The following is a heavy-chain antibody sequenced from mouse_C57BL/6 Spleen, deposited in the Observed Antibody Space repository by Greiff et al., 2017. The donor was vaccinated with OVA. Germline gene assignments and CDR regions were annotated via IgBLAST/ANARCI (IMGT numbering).Heavy chain of an antibody. CDR2: ISSGGDYI. CDR1: GFTFSSYA. J-gene: IGHJ4*01. CDR3: TRGRDGYYAMDY. Sequence: EVQLVESGEGLVKPGGSLKLSCAASGFTFSSYAMSWVRQTPEKRLEWVAYISSGGDYIYYADTVKGRFTISRDNARNTLYLQMSSLKSEDTAMYYCTRGRDGYYAMDYWGQGTSVTVSS. D-gene: IGHD2-3*01. V-gene: IGHV5-9-1*02.